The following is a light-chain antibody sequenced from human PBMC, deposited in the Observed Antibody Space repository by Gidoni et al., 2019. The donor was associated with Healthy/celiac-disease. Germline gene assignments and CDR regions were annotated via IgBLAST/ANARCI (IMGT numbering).Light chain of an antibody. J-gene: IGLJ2*01. Sequence: QSALTPPPSVPGSPVQSVTISCTGTSSDVGGYNYVSWYQQHPGQAPKLMIYDVSNRPPGLSNRFSGSKCGNTAFLTSSGLQADDDADYYGSSYTSSSLGVFGGGTKLTVL. CDR3: SSYTSSSLGV. CDR1: SSDVGGYNY. CDR2: DVS. V-gene: IGLV2-14*01.